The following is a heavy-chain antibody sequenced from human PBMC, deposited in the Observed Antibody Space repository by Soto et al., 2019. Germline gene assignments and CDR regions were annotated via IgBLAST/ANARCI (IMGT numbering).Heavy chain of an antibody. J-gene: IGHJ4*02. CDR1: GFTFSSYG. Sequence: GGSLRLSCAASGFTFSSYGMHWVRQAPGKGLEWVAVISYDGSNKYYADSVKGRFTISRDNSKNTVHLQMNNVRAEDTAVYYCVRDKRTISGIFPGHWAQGTQVTDSS. CDR3: VRDKRTISGIFPGH. CDR2: ISYDGSNK. V-gene: IGHV3-30*03. D-gene: IGHD2-8*02.